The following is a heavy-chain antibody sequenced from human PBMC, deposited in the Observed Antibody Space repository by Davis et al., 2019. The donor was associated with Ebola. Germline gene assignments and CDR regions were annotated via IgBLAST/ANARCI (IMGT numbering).Heavy chain of an antibody. D-gene: IGHD3-3*01. V-gene: IGHV3-21*01. CDR1: GFTFSSYT. J-gene: IGHJ5*02. Sequence: ESLKIPCAASGFTFSSYTMNWVRQAPGKGLEWVSTISSSSSYIYYADSVKGRFTISRDNAKNSLYLQMNSLRAEDTAVYYCAREGGDFWSGYWVELGAAWFDPWGQGTLVTVSS. CDR3: AREGGDFWSGYWVELGAAWFDP. CDR2: ISSSSSYI.